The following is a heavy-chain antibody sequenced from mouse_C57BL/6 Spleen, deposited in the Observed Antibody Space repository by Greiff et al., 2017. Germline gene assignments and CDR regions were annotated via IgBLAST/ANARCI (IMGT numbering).Heavy chain of an antibody. CDR2: IYPGDGDT. CDR3: ARDGSSFLYYFDY. J-gene: IGHJ2*01. CDR1: GYAFSSYW. V-gene: IGHV1-80*01. D-gene: IGHD1-1*01. Sequence: QVQLQQSGAELVKPGASVKISCKASGYAFSSYWMNWVKQRPGKGLEWIGQIYPGDGDTNYNGKFKGKATLTADKSSSTAYMQLSSLTSEDSAVYFCARDGSSFLYYFDYWGQGTTLTVSS.